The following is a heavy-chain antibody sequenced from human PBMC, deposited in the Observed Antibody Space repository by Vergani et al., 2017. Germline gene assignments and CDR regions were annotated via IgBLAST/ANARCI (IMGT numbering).Heavy chain of an antibody. CDR2: IYYSGST. J-gene: IGHJ4*02. Sequence: QVQLQESGPGLVKPSETLSLTCTVSGGSISSYYWSWIRQPPGKGLEWIGYIYYSGSTNYNPSLKSRVTISVDTSKNQFSLRLSSVTAEDTAVYYCARATGRDGFDYWGQGTLVTVSS. V-gene: IGHV4-59*01. D-gene: IGHD2-21*02. CDR1: GGSISSYY. CDR3: ARATGRDGFDY.